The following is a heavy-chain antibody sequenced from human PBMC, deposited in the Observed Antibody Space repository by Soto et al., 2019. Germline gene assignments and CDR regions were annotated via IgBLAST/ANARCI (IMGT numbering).Heavy chain of an antibody. J-gene: IGHJ6*02. V-gene: IGHV4-4*07. D-gene: IGHD3-10*01. CDR1: GDSFSRYY. Sequence: SETLSLTCNVSGDSFSRYYWSWIRQPAGKGLERIGRIYPSGTTNYNPSLKSRLTLSRDASKNQFSLSLRSVTAADTAVYFCARDDYGSAGMDVWGQGTTVTVSS. CDR3: ARDDYGSAGMDV. CDR2: IYPSGTT.